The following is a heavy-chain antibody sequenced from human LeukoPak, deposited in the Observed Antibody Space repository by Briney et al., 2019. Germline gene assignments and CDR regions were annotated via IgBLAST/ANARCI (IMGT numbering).Heavy chain of an antibody. J-gene: IGHJ5*02. CDR3: ARVTVAVKNPVPFDP. D-gene: IGHD5-18*01. V-gene: IGHV4-4*07. CDR2: IYTSGST. Sequence: ASETLSLTCTVSGGSISSYYWSWIRQPAGKGLEWIGRIYTSGSTNYNPSLKSRVTISVDTSKNQFSLKLSSVTAADTVVYYCARVTVAVKNPVPFDPWGQGTLVTVSS. CDR1: GGSISSYY.